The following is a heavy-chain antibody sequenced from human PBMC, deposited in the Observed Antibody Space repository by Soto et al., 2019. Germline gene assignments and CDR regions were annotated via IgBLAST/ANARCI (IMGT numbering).Heavy chain of an antibody. CDR1: GGSFSGYY. Sequence: SETLSLTCAVYGGSFSGYYWTWIRQPPGKGLEWIGEINHSGSTNYNPSLKSRVTISVDTSKNQFSLKLNSVTAADTALYYCARSTSYYYFDFWGQGALVTVSS. CDR2: INHSGST. V-gene: IGHV4-34*01. D-gene: IGHD3-10*01. CDR3: ARSTSYYYFDF. J-gene: IGHJ4*02.